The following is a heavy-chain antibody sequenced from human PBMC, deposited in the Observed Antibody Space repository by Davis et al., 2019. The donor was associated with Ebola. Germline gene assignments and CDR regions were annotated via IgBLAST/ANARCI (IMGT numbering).Heavy chain of an antibody. V-gene: IGHV1-46*01. CDR1: RYTLTNYY. Sequence: ASVKVPRKTSRYTLTNYYMHWVRQAPGQGIEWMGIISPTGDRATYAQQFQGKFTMTTDTSTSTFYMELSSLRSEDTAVYYCARDSYHYMGFDFWGQGTLVTVSS. D-gene: IGHD3-16*02. CDR3: ARDSYHYMGFDF. J-gene: IGHJ4*02. CDR2: ISPTGDRA.